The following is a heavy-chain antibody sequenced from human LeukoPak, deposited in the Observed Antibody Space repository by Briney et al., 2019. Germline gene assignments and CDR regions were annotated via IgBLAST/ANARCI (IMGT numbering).Heavy chain of an antibody. J-gene: IGHJ4*02. CDR1: GFTFSSYE. CDR3: ASDILTGYYMFDY. CDR2: ISSSGSTI. V-gene: IGHV3-48*03. Sequence: GGSLRLSCAASGFTFSSYEMNWVRQAPGKGLEWVSYISSSGSTIYYADSVMGRFTISRDNAKNSLYLQMNSLRAEDTAVYYCASDILTGYYMFDYWGQGTLVTVSS. D-gene: IGHD3-9*01.